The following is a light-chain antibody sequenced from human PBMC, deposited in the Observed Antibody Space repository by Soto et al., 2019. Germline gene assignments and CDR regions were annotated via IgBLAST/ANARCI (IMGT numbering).Light chain of an antibody. CDR3: QQYNDWPLT. V-gene: IGKV3-15*01. Sequence: EKVMTQSLAALSVSPGERATLSCRASQSVKSNLAWYQQKPGQAPRLLLYGASTRATGIPARFSGSASGTEFTLTISSLQSEDSAVYYCQQYNDWPLTFGGGTKVEIK. CDR1: QSVKSN. J-gene: IGKJ4*01. CDR2: GAS.